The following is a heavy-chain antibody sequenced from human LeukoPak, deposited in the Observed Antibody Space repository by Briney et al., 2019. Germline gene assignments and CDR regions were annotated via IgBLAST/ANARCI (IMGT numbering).Heavy chain of an antibody. CDR3: ARNRDGYNSFDY. CDR1: GGSISSGNYY. CDR2: IYYSGSS. J-gene: IGHJ4*02. D-gene: IGHD5-24*01. Sequence: SQTLSLTCTVSGGSISSGNYYWSWIRQPPGKGLEWIGYIYYSGSSYYNPSLRSRVTISVDTSKNHFSLKLSSVTAADTAVYYCARNRDGYNSFDYWGQGTLVTVSS. V-gene: IGHV4-30-4*01.